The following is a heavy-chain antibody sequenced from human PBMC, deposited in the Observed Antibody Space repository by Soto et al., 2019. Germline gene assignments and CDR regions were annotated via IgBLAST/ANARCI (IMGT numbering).Heavy chain of an antibody. V-gene: IGHV4-4*02. CDR3: ARDLRRWLADDDYYYGMDV. Sequence: SETLSLTCAVSGGSISSSNWWSWVRQPPGKGLEWIGEIYHSGSTNYNPSLKSRVTISVDKSKNQFSLKLSSVTAADTAVYYCARDLRRWLADDDYYYGMDVWGQGTTVTVSS. CDR2: IYHSGST. CDR1: GGSISSSNW. D-gene: IGHD6-19*01. J-gene: IGHJ6*02.